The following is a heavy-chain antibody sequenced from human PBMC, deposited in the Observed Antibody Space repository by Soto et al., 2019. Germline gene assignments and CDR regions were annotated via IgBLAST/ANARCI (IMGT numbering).Heavy chain of an antibody. V-gene: IGHV4-30-2*01. CDR3: ARGGGSDSFDY. Sequence: QLQLHESGSGLVKPSQTLSLTCTVSGASITYGGYSWSWIRQTPGKGLEWIGYINHLETTFYNPSFERRLSLSRDRAKNQFSLNLNSMSAADRAVYFCARGGGSDSFDYWGQGILVTVSS. CDR2: INHLETT. D-gene: IGHD1-26*01. CDR1: GASITYGGYS. J-gene: IGHJ4*02.